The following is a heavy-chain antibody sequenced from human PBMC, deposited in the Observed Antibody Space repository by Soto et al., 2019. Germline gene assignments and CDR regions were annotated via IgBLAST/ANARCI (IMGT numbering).Heavy chain of an antibody. J-gene: IGHJ4*02. V-gene: IGHV3-21*06. CDR2: ISSTTNYI. CDR3: ARESEDLTSNFDY. Sequence: GGSLRLSCAASGFTFSSYAMSWVRQAPGKGLGWVSSISSTTNYIYYGDSMKGRFTISRDNAKNSLYLEMNSLRAEDTAVYYCARESEDLTSNFDYWGQGTLVTVSS. CDR1: GFTFSSYA.